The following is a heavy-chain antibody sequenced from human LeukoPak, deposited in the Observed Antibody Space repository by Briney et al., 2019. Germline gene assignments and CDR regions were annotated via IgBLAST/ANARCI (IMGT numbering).Heavy chain of an antibody. CDR2: ISSSSSYI. V-gene: IGHV3-21*01. CDR3: ARVLRGVIDYFDY. Sequence: GGSLRLSCAASGFTFSSYSMNWVRQAPGKGLEWVSSISSSSSYIYYADSVKGRFTISRDNAKNSLSLQMNSLRAEDTAVYYCARVLRGVIDYFDYWGQGTLVTVSS. J-gene: IGHJ4*02. D-gene: IGHD3-10*01. CDR1: GFTFSSYS.